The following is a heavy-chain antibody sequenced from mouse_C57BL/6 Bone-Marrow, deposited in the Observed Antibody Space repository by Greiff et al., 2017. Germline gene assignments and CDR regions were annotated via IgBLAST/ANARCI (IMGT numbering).Heavy chain of an antibody. V-gene: IGHV1-69*01. CDR1: GYTFTSYW. Sequence: QVQLQQSGAELVMPGASVKLSCKASGYTFTSYWMHWVKQRPGQGLEWIGEIDPADSYTNYNQKFKGKSTLTVDKSSSTAYMQLSSLTSEDSAVYDYARGTPDDYDNDWGQGTTLTVSS. CDR3: ARGTPDDYDND. D-gene: IGHD2-4*01. CDR2: IDPADSYT. J-gene: IGHJ2*01.